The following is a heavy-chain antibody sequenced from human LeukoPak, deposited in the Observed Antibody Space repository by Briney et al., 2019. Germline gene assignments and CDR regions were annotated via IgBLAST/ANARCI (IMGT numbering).Heavy chain of an antibody. J-gene: IGHJ4*02. D-gene: IGHD3-3*01. Sequence: SETLSLTCTVSGGSISSYYWSWIRQPPGKGLEWIGYIYYSGSTNYNPSLKSRVTISVDTSKNQFSLKLSSVTAADTAVYYCARGRSGYDFWSGYYTDYWGQGTLVTVSS. V-gene: IGHV4-59*01. CDR2: IYYSGST. CDR1: GGSISSYY. CDR3: ARGRSGYDFWSGYYTDY.